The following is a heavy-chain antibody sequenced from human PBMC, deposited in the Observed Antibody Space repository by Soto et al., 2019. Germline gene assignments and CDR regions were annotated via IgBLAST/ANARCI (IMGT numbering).Heavy chain of an antibody. D-gene: IGHD6-13*01. CDR2: ISGYNGNT. CDR1: GYTFSSYG. Sequence: QVQLVQSGAEVKKPGASVKVSCKASGYTFSSYGITWVRQAPGQGPEWMGWISGYNGNTKYAQKFQDRVTMATDTPPSTAYMDLRSLTSDDTAVYYCARAASSSAFFYGTDVWGQGTTVTVSS. CDR3: ARAASSSAFFYGTDV. V-gene: IGHV1-18*01. J-gene: IGHJ6*02.